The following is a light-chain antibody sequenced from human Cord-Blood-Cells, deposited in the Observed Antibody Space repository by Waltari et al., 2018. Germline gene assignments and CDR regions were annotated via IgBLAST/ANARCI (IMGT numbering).Light chain of an antibody. CDR3: QQYGSSPYT. Sequence: EIVLTQSPGTLSLSPGERATLSCRASQSVSSSYLAWYQQKPGQSPRLRNSGASSRATGIPERFSGSGCLSSFPLHVRSLVRPYFAVSCCQQYGSSPYTFGRGTKLEI. CDR1: QSVSSSY. V-gene: IGKV3-20*01. J-gene: IGKJ2*01. CDR2: GAS.